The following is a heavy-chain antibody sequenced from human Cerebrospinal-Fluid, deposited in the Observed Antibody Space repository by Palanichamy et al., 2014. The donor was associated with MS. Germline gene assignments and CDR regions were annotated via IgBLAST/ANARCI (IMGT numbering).Heavy chain of an antibody. CDR2: INHSGST. CDR3: ARGGACSADSCSILGFDS. V-gene: IGHV4-34*02. Sequence: VQLQQWGAGLLKPSETLSLTCAVYGGSFNDYYWSWVRQPPGKGLEWIGEINHSGSTNYNPSLESRVTISVDTSKNQFSLKLSSATVADTAVYYCARGGACSADSCSILGFDSWGQGTLVTVSS. D-gene: IGHD2-15*01. J-gene: IGHJ4*02. CDR1: GGSFNDYY.